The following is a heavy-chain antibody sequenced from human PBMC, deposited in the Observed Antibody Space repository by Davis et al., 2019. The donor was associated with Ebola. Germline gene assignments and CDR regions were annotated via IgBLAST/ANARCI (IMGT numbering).Heavy chain of an antibody. Sequence: PGGSLRLSCAASGFTFSDYYMSWIRQAPGKWLEWVSYISSSGSNIKYADSVKGRFTISRDNAKNSLYLQMNSLRAEDTAVYYCAREDCGGDWYSGGYDYWGQGTLVTVSS. J-gene: IGHJ4*02. V-gene: IGHV3-11*04. CDR1: GFTFSDYY. CDR2: ISSSGSNI. CDR3: AREDCGGDWYSGGYDY. D-gene: IGHD2-21*02.